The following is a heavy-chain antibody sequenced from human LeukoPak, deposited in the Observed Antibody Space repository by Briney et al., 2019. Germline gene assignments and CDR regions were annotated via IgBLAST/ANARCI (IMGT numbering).Heavy chain of an antibody. Sequence: KPSETLSLTCAVYGGSFSGYYWSWIRQPPGKGLEWIGEINHSGSTNYNTSLKSRVTISVDTSKNQFSLKLSSVTAADTAVYYCARVNYNWNYIRFDPWGQGTLVTVSS. J-gene: IGHJ5*02. CDR1: GGSFSGYY. V-gene: IGHV4-34*01. CDR2: INHSGST. D-gene: IGHD1-7*01. CDR3: ARVNYNWNYIRFDP.